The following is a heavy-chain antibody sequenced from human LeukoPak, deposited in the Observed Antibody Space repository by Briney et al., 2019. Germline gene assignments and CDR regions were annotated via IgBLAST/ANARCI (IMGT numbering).Heavy chain of an antibody. CDR3: ARSGQWLVPFDY. V-gene: IGHV4-4*07. J-gene: IGHJ4*02. D-gene: IGHD6-19*01. CDR1: GGSISSHY. Sequence: SETLSLTCTVSGGSISSHYWSWIRQPAGKGLEWIGRIYTSGSTNYNPSLKSRVTMSVDTSKNQFSLKLSSVTAADTAVYYCARSGQWLVPFDYWGQGTLVTVSS. CDR2: IYTSGST.